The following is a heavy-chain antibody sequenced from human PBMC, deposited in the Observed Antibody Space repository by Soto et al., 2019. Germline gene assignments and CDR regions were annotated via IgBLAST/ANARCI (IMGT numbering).Heavy chain of an antibody. CDR3: ARGHSIRTYYYGMDV. J-gene: IGHJ6*02. V-gene: IGHV1-3*01. CDR2: INAGNGNT. CDR1: GYTFTSYG. Sequence: ASVKVSCKASGYTFTSYGISWVRQAPGQGLEWMGWINAGNGNTKYSQKFQGRVTITRDTSASTAYMELSSLRSEDTAVYYCARGHSIRTYYYGMDVWGQGTTVTVSS. D-gene: IGHD2-21*01.